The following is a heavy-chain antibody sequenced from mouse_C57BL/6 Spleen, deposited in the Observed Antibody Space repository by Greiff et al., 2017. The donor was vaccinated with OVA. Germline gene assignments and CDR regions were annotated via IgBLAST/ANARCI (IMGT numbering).Heavy chain of an antibody. D-gene: IGHD1-1*01. CDR3: ARDGSSSYWYFDV. Sequence: EVKVVESGPELVKPGASVKIPCKASGYTFTDYNMDWVKQSHGKSLEWIGDINPNNGGTIYNQKFKGKATLTVDKSSSTAYMELRSLTSEDTAVYYCARDGSSSYWYFDVWGTGTTVTVSS. CDR1: GYTFTDYN. CDR2: INPNNGGT. V-gene: IGHV1-18*01. J-gene: IGHJ1*03.